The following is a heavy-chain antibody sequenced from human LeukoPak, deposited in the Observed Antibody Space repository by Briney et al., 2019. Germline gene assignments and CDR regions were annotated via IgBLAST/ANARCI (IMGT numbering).Heavy chain of an antibody. J-gene: IGHJ4*02. D-gene: IGHD3-10*01. CDR3: ATNLYGSGNYFAY. Sequence: SETLSLTCTVSGGSISTSSYYWGWVRQPPGKGLEWIGNIFYSGSTYYSPSLKSRVTISLDTSRNQFSLKLNSVTAADTAVYYCATNLYGSGNYFAYWGQGTLVTVSS. CDR2: IFYSGST. CDR1: GGSISTSSYY. V-gene: IGHV4-39*07.